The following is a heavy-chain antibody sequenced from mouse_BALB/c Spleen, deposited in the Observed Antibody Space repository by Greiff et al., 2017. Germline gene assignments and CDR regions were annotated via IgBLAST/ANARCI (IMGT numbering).Heavy chain of an antibody. CDR1: GYSFTSYW. D-gene: IGHD2-4*01. Sequence: QVQLQQSGPQLVRPGASVKISCKASGYSFTSYWMHWVKQRPGQGLEWIGMIDPSDSETRLNQKFKDKATLTVDKSSSTAYMQLSSPTSEDSAVYYCARMITPPAWFAYWGQGTLVTVSA. CDR3: ARMITPPAWFAY. CDR2: IDPSDSET. V-gene: IGHV1S127*01. J-gene: IGHJ3*01.